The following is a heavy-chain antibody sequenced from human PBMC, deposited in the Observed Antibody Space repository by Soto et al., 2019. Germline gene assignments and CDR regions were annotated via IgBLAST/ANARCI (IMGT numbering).Heavy chain of an antibody. J-gene: IGHJ6*02. V-gene: IGHV1-18*01. Sequence: ASVKVSCKASGYTFTSYGISWVRQAPGQGLEWMGWISAYNGNTNYAQKLQGRVTMTTDTSTSTAYMELRSLRSDDTAVYYCARDGSGSYYTFYYYGMGVWGQGTTVTVSS. CDR3: ARDGSGSYYTFYYYGMGV. CDR2: ISAYNGNT. CDR1: GYTFTSYG. D-gene: IGHD3-10*01.